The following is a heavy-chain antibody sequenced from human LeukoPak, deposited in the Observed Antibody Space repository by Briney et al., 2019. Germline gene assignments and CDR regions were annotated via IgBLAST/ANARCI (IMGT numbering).Heavy chain of an antibody. Sequence: SETLSLTCTVSGGSISSTRYYWGWIRQPPGKGLEWIGSIYYSGSTYYNPSLKSRVTMSVDRSKNQFSLKLSSVTAADTAVYYCARGRYYGSGHYSWPGLDYWGQGTLVTVSS. CDR2: IYYSGST. V-gene: IGHV4-39*01. J-gene: IGHJ4*02. D-gene: IGHD3-10*01. CDR3: ARGRYYGSGHYSWPGLDY. CDR1: GGSISSTRYY.